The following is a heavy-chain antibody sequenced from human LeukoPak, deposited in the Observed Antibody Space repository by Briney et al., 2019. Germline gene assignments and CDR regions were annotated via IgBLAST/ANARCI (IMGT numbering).Heavy chain of an antibody. J-gene: IGHJ6*03. V-gene: IGHV1-2*02. CDR1: GYTFTSYG. D-gene: IGHD2-8*01. Sequence: ASVKVSCKASGYTFTSYGISWVRQAPGQGLEWMGWINPNSGDTKYAQKFQGRVTMTRDTSISTAYMELTRLRSDDTAVYYCARGGLRVMVYRLYYMDVWGKGTTATVSS. CDR3: ARGGLRVMVYRLYYMDV. CDR2: INPNSGDT.